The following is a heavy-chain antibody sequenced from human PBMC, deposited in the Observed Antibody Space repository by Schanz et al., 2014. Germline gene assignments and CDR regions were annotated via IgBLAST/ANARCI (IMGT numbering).Heavy chain of an antibody. Sequence: EVQLVVSGGGLVQPGGSLRLSCAASAFIFRSYSMHWVRQAPGKGLEWVSYISRSSSTIYYADSVRGRFTISRDNAKNSLYLQMNSLRAEDTAVYYCARDSGSHYLVDYWGQGTLVTVSS. CDR3: ARDSGSHYLVDY. V-gene: IGHV3-48*01. J-gene: IGHJ4*02. CDR2: ISRSSSTI. CDR1: AFIFRSYS. D-gene: IGHD1-26*01.